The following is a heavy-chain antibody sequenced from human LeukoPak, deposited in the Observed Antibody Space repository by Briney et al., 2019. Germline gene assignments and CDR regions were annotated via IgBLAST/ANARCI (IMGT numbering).Heavy chain of an antibody. CDR2: ISYDGSNK. D-gene: IGHD2-15*01. J-gene: IGHJ4*02. CDR3: ASTHRSGGSYVHDY. CDR1: GFTFSSYG. V-gene: IGHV3-30*03. Sequence: GGSLRLSCAVSGFTFSSYGMHWVRQAPGKGLEWVAVISYDGSNKYYADSVKGRFTISRDNAKNTLYLQMNSLRAEDTAVYYCASTHRSGGSYVHDYWGQGTLVTVSS.